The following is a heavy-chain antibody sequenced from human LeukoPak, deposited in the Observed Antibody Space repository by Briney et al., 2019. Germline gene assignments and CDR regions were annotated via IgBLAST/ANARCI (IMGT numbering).Heavy chain of an antibody. CDR1: GGSFSGYY. D-gene: IGHD1-26*01. J-gene: IGHJ3*02. CDR3: ARGVGI. CDR2: INHRGST. Sequence: SETLSLTCAVYGGSFSGYYWTWIRQPPGKGLEWIGEINHRGSTNYNPSLRSRATISVDTSKNQLSLNLRSVTAADAAVYYCARGVGIWGQGTMVTVSS. V-gene: IGHV4-34*01.